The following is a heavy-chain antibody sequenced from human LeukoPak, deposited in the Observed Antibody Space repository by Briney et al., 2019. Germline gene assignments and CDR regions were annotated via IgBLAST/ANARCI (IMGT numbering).Heavy chain of an antibody. Sequence: SETLSLTCTVSGGSITSNSYYWGWVRPPPGKGLEWFGSIYYSGSTFYNPSLKSRVTVSADTSKNQFSLKLSSVTAADTAVYFCARDRACSNGVCSYFDNWGQGTLITVSS. CDR1: GGSITSNSYY. D-gene: IGHD2-8*01. CDR3: ARDRACSNGVCSYFDN. CDR2: IYYSGST. V-gene: IGHV4-39*01. J-gene: IGHJ4*02.